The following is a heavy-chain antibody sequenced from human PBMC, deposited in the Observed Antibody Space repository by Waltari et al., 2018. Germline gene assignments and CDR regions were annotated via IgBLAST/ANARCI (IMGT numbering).Heavy chain of an antibody. D-gene: IGHD1-26*01. V-gene: IGHV4-4*02. CDR3: ARDRGRGLYLDS. CDR1: GDSVSNYYW. J-gene: IGHJ4*02. CDR2: IHGSGKT. Sequence: QLQLQQSGPGLVKTSESLSLTCAVSGDSVSNYYWWSWVRQSPGKGLEWIGQIHGSGKTNYNPSLESRVTVSMDTSNNQFSLKLTSPTAADTAVYYCARDRGRGLYLDSWGQGTLVTVSP.